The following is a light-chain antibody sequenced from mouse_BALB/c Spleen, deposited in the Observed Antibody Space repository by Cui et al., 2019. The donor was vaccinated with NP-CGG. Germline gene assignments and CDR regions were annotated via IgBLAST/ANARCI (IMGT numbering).Light chain of an antibody. J-gene: IGLJ1*01. CDR1: TGAVTTSNY. Sequence: QSVATQESAPTTSPGETVTVTCRSSTGAVTTSNYANWVQEKPDHLFTGLIGGTNNRAPGVPARFSGSLIGDKAALTITGAQTEDEAIYFCALWYSNHWVFGGGIKLTVL. V-gene: IGLV1*01. CDR2: GTN. CDR3: ALWYSNHWV.